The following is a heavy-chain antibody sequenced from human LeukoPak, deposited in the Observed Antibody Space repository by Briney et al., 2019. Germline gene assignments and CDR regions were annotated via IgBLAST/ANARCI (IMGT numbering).Heavy chain of an antibody. V-gene: IGHV4-39*07. Sequence: SETLSLTCTVSGGSISSSSYYWGWIRQPPGKGLEWIGNIYYSGSTNYNPSLKSRVTISVDTSKNQFSLKLSSATAADTAVYYCARVPLYWRRFDYWGQGTLVTVSS. CDR1: GGSISSSSYY. D-gene: IGHD2-15*01. CDR3: ARVPLYWRRFDY. CDR2: IYYSGST. J-gene: IGHJ4*02.